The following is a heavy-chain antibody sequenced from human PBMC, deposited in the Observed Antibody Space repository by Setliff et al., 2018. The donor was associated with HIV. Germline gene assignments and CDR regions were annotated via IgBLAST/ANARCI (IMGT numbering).Heavy chain of an antibody. CDR1: GGSISNYY. D-gene: IGHD6-13*01. CDR2: IYYSGST. J-gene: IGHJ4*02. CDR3: ARTLIAAAWEDLSFDY. Sequence: SETLSLTCTVSGGSISNYYWSWIRQPPGKGLEWIGYIYYSGSTNYNPSLKSRVTISIDTSKNQFSLKLSSVTAADTAVYYCARTLIAAAWEDLSFDYWGQGTLVTVSS. V-gene: IGHV4-59*08.